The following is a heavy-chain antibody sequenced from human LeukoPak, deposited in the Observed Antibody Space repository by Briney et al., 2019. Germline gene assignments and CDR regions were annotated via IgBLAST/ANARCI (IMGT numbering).Heavy chain of an antibody. CDR1: GFTFSSYA. D-gene: IGHD6-13*01. CDR2: ISSSGSTI. CDR3: AREVRYTSSWYVFYYFDY. Sequence: PGGSLRLSCAASGFTFSSYAMSWVRQAPGKGLEWVAHISSSGSTIEYADSVKGRFAISRDNAKNSLYLQMNSLRVEDTAVYYCAREVRYTSSWYVFYYFDYWGQGTLVTVSS. J-gene: IGHJ4*02. V-gene: IGHV3-48*03.